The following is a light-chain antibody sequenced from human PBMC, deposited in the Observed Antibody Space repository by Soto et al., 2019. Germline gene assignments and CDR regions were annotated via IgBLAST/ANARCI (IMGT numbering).Light chain of an antibody. CDR2: GSN. Sequence: QPVLTQPPSVSGAPGQRVTISCTGNNFNIGAAFDVHWYQQLPGTAPRPLIYGSNNRPSGVPDRFSGSKSGTSASLAITGLQPDDEADYYCQSYDTSLSGLLFGGGTKVTVL. CDR1: NFNIGAAFD. V-gene: IGLV1-40*01. J-gene: IGLJ2*01. CDR3: QSYDTSLSGLL.